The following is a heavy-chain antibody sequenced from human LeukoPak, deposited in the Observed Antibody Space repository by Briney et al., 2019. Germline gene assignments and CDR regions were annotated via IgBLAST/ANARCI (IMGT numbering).Heavy chain of an antibody. J-gene: IGHJ4*02. CDR1: GGSISNYY. D-gene: IGHD3-9*01. CDR2: IYTSGST. Sequence: SETLSLTCTVSGGSISNYYWSWIRQPTGKGLEWIGRIYTSGSTNYNPSLKSRVTMSVDTSKNQFSLKLSSVTAADTAVYYCARDLDYDILTGYYSYWGQGTLVTVSS. CDR3: ARDLDYDILTGYYSY. V-gene: IGHV4-4*07.